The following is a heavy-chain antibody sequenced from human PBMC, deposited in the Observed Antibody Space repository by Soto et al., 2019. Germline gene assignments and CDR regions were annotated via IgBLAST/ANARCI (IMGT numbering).Heavy chain of an antibody. Sequence: ASVKVSCKASGYTFTRYAMHWARQAPGQRLEWMGGINAGNGNRKYSQKVQGRVTMTRATSTRTVYMELSSLGSEDMAVYYCARKQGANYYDSWFDPWRQGTLVTVSS. CDR2: INAGNGNR. D-gene: IGHD3-22*01. CDR1: GYTFTRYA. CDR3: ARKQGANYYDSWFDP. J-gene: IGHJ5*02. V-gene: IGHV1-3*03.